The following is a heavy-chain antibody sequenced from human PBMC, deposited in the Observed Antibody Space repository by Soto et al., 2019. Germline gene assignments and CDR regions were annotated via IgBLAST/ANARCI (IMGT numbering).Heavy chain of an antibody. D-gene: IGHD6-6*01. CDR3: AREGYTSSSIHSFLDS. V-gene: IGHV1-69*10. CDR1: GGTFSSYG. CDR2: IIPFLGTT. Sequence: ASVKVSCKASGGTFSSYGISWVRQAPGQGLEWMGRIIPFLGTTNYAQNFQDRLTVTAATSTNTAFMELSSLRSDDTAVYCCAREGYTSSSIHSFLDSWGQGTLVTSPQ. J-gene: IGHJ4*02.